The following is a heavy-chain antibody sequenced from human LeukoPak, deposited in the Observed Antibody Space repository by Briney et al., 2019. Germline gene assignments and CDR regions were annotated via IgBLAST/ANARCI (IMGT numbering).Heavy chain of an antibody. CDR3: ARGSFRGLTGR. CDR2: IYYSGST. V-gene: IGHV4-59*12. J-gene: IGHJ4*02. Sequence: SETLSLTCTVSGGSIRSYYWSWIRQPPGKGLEWIGSIYYSGSTYYNPSLKSRVTISVDTSKNQFSLKLSSLTAADTAVYYCARGSFRGLTGRWGQGTLVTVSS. D-gene: IGHD3-10*01. CDR1: GGSIRSYY.